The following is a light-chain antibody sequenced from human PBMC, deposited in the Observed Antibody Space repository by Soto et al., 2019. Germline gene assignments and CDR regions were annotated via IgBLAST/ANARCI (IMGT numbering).Light chain of an antibody. CDR3: SSYTSTTTGVI. CDR1: NSDVGGYNY. Sequence: QSALAQPRSVSGSPGQSVTISCTGTNSDVGGYNYVSWYQQYPGKAPKLMLYDVSKRPSGVPDRFSGSKSGNTASLTISGLQAEDEADYYCSSYTSTTTGVIFGGGTKVTVL. CDR2: DVS. V-gene: IGLV2-11*01. J-gene: IGLJ2*01.